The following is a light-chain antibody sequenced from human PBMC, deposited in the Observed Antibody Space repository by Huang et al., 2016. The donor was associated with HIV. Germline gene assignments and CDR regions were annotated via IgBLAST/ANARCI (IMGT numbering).Light chain of an antibody. Sequence: IQLTQSPSSLSASVGDGVTITCRASQGISSFLAWYQQKPGKAPKLLMSAASTLHSGVPLRFSGSGSGTDFTLTISSLQPEDFATYDCQQFNNYPLTFGGGTKVEIK. J-gene: IGKJ4*01. V-gene: IGKV1-9*01. CDR1: QGISSF. CDR2: AAS. CDR3: QQFNNYPLT.